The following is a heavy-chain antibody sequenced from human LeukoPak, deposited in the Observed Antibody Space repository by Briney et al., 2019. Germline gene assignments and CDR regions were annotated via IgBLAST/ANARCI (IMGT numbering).Heavy chain of an antibody. Sequence: SSETLSLTCTVSGGSISTYYWNWIRQPPGKGLEWIGYIYYSGRTNYNPSLKSRVTISVDTSRNQFSLKLNSVTAADTAVYYCARDSGLLEEDYYYYYMDVRGKGTTVTISS. CDR3: ARDSGLLEEDYYYYYMDV. J-gene: IGHJ6*03. CDR2: IYYSGRT. CDR1: GGSISTYY. V-gene: IGHV4-59*01. D-gene: IGHD2-15*01.